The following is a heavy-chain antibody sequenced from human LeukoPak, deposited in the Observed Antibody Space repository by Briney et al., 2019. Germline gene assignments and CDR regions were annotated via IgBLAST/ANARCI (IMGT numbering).Heavy chain of an antibody. CDR2: ISSSSTI. CDR3: ASAGRITIFGVVTYFDY. V-gene: IGHV3-48*01. CDR1: GFTFSSYS. Sequence: GGSLRLSCAASGFTFSSYSMNWVRQAPGKGLEWVSYISSSSTIYYADSVKGRFTISRDNAKNSLYLQMNSLRAEDTAVYYCASAGRITIFGVVTYFDYWGQGTLVTVSS. D-gene: IGHD3-3*01. J-gene: IGHJ4*02.